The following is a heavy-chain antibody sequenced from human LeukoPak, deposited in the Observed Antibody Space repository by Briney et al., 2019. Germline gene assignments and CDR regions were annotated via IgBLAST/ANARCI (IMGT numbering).Heavy chain of an antibody. CDR1: GFTFSSYW. J-gene: IGHJ4*02. Sequence: GGSLRLSCAASGFTFSSYWMHWVRQAPGKGLVWVSHINSDGRTTNYADSVKGRFTISRDNAKNTLYLQMNSLTAEDTAVYYCAGGANWALDYWGQGTLVTVSS. CDR2: INSDGRTT. CDR3: AGGANWALDY. V-gene: IGHV3-74*01. D-gene: IGHD7-27*01.